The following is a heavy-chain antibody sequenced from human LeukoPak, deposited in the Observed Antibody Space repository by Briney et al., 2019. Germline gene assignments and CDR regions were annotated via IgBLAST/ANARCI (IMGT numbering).Heavy chain of an antibody. V-gene: IGHV3-33*01. CDR2: IWYDGSNK. CDR1: GFTFSSYG. J-gene: IGHJ4*02. Sequence: PGRSLRLSCAASGFTFSSYGMHWVRQAPGKGLEWVAVIWYDGSNKYYADSVKGRFTISRDNSKNTLYLQMNSLRAEDTAVYYCARDPYSSSWYVGEIDYWGQGTLVTVSS. D-gene: IGHD6-13*01. CDR3: ARDPYSSSWYVGEIDY.